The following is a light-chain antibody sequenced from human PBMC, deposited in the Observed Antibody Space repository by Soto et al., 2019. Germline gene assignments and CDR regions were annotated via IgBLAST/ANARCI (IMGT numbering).Light chain of an antibody. CDR1: QDISNY. V-gene: IGKV1-33*01. Sequence: DIQMNQSPSSLSASVGDRVTITCQASQDISNYLNWYQQKPGKAPKLLNYDASNLETGVPSRFSGSGSGTDFTFTISSLQPEDIATYYCQQYDNLPYTFGQGTKLEIK. CDR3: QQYDNLPYT. CDR2: DAS. J-gene: IGKJ2*01.